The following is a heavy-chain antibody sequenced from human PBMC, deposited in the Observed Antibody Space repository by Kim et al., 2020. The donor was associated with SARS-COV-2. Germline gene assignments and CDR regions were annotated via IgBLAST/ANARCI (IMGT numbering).Heavy chain of an antibody. V-gene: IGHV1-18*04. Sequence: ASVKVSCKASGYTFTSYGISWVRQAPGQGLEWMGWISAYNGNTNYAQKLQGRVTMTTDTSTSTAYMELRSLRSDDTAVYYCARTQTHLNIDYYGSGSYDGVDYFDYWGQGTLVTVSS. CDR3: ARTQTHLNIDYYGSGSYDGVDYFDY. CDR2: ISAYNGNT. J-gene: IGHJ4*02. CDR1: GYTFTSYG. D-gene: IGHD3-10*01.